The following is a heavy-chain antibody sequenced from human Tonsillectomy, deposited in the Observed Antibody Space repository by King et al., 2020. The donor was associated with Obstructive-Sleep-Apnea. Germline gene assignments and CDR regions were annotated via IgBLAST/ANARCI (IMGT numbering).Heavy chain of an antibody. CDR2: IYYSGST. J-gene: IGHJ4*02. D-gene: IGHD6-19*01. CDR1: GGSISSGSYY. Sequence: LQLQESGPGLVKPSETLSLTCTVSGGSISSGSYYWGWIRQPPGKGLEWIGSIYYSGSTYYNPSLKSRVTVSVDTSKNQFSLKLSSVTAADTALYYCARDSSGWYTKYWVQGTLVTVSS. CDR3: ARDSSGWYTKY. V-gene: IGHV4-39*07.